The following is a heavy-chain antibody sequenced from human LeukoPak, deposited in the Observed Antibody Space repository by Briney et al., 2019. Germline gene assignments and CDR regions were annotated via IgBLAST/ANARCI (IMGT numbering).Heavy chain of an antibody. V-gene: IGHV3-21*01. D-gene: IGHD2-2*01. Sequence: GGSLRLSCAASGFTFSSYSMNWVRQAPGKGLEWVSSISSSNSYIYYADSVKGRFTISRDNAKNSLYPQMNSLRAEDTAVYYCAREPVVPAAKLDYWGQGTLVTVSS. CDR1: GFTFSSYS. J-gene: IGHJ4*02. CDR2: ISSSNSYI. CDR3: AREPVVPAAKLDY.